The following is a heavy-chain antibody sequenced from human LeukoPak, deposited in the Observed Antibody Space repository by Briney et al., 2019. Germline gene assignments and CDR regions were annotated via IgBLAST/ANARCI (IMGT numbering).Heavy chain of an antibody. V-gene: IGHV3-23*01. CDR3: AKDDAWLQYND. CDR2: IGGDGTGP. D-gene: IGHD5-24*01. CDR1: GFIFSNYA. J-gene: IGHJ4*02. Sequence: PGGSLRLSCAASGFIFSNYAMTWVRQAPGKGLEWVSTIGGDGTGPYYVDSVKGRFTVSRDNSKNTLYLQINSLRDEDTAVYYCAKDDAWLQYNDWGQGTLVTVSS.